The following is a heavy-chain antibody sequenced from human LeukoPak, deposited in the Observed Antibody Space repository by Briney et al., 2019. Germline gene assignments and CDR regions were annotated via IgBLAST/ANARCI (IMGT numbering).Heavy chain of an antibody. D-gene: IGHD2-15*01. CDR1: GGSISSYY. V-gene: IGHV4-59*01. CDR2: IYYSGST. CDR3: ARRYCSGGSCYRVAFDI. Sequence: SETLSLTCTVSGGSISSYYWSWIRQPPGKGLEWIGYIYYSGSTNYNPSLKSPVTISVDTSKNQFSLKLSSVTAADTAVYYCARRYCSGGSCYRVAFDIWGQGTMVTVSS. J-gene: IGHJ3*02.